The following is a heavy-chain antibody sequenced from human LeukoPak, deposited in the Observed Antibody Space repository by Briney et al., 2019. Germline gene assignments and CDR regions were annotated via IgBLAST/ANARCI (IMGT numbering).Heavy chain of an antibody. Sequence: GGSLRLSCAVLEFAFTVNGSPWGGQAPGQGLEWVAFIRFDGTNKFYGASVRGRFIISRDNSKNTLYLQMNSLRAEDTAVYYCTLHDGYVDGANYYTGEYWGRGMLVAVSS. D-gene: IGHD4/OR15-4a*01. J-gene: IGHJ4*02. CDR1: EFAFTVNG. CDR2: IRFDGTNK. CDR3: TLHDGYVDGANYYTGEY. V-gene: IGHV3-30*02.